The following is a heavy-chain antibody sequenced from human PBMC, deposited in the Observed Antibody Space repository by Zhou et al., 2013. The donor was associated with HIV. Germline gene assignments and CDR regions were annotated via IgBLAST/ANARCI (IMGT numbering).Heavy chain of an antibody. V-gene: IGHV1-18*01. Sequence: QVQSVQSGAEVRKPGSSVKVSCKTSGDTSTSHTVSWVRQVPGHGLEWMGWISAYNGNTNYPQKFQDRITLTTDTSTNTAYMELRSLRSDDTAVYYCAREGLTYYDFWSNHPYDYWGQGTLVTVSS. J-gene: IGHJ4*02. CDR1: GDTSTSHT. CDR2: ISAYNGNT. D-gene: IGHD3-3*01. CDR3: AREGLTYYDFWSNHPYDY.